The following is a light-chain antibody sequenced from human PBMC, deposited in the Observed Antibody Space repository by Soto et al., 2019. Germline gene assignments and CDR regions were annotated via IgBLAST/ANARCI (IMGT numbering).Light chain of an antibody. J-gene: IGKJ1*01. CDR3: QQSYGVPRT. Sequence: DIQGTQSPSSLSASVGDRVTITCRTSQSISTYFNWYQQTPGKAPKLLIHGASSLQSGVPSRFSGGGFGTDFTLTINGLQPEDFATYYCQQSYGVPRTFGQGTRVEIK. CDR1: QSISTY. CDR2: GAS. V-gene: IGKV1-39*01.